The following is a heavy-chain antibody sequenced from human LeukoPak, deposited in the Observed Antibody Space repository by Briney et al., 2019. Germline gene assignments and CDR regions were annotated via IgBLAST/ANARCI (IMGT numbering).Heavy chain of an antibody. J-gene: IGHJ5*02. V-gene: IGHV4-4*02. D-gene: IGHD3-22*01. Sequence: PSETLSLTCGVSGGSISSTNWWTWVRQPPGKGLEWIACISYSGSTKYNPSLKSRVTISVDTSKNQLSLKLSSVTAADTAVYYCAREPGFDSSGYLNWFDPWGQGTLVTVSS. CDR2: ISYSGST. CDR3: AREPGFDSSGYLNWFDP. CDR1: GGSISSTNW.